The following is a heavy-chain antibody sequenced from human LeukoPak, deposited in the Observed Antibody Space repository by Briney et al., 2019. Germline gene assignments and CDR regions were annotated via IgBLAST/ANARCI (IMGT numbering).Heavy chain of an antibody. D-gene: IGHD2-2*01. CDR2: ISYDGSNK. CDR3: ARDKTPLYCSSTSCYFQYYFDY. CDR1: GFTFSSYA. J-gene: IGHJ4*02. V-gene: IGHV3-30-3*01. Sequence: PGGSLRLSCAASGFTFSSYAMHWVRQAPGKGLEWVAVISYDGSNKYYADSMKGRFTISRDNSKNTLYLQMNSLRAEDTAVYYCARDKTPLYCSSTSCYFQYYFDYWGQGTLVTVSS.